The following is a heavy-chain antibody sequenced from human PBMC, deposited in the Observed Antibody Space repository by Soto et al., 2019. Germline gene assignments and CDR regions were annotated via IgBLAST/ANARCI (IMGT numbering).Heavy chain of an antibody. Sequence: SVKVSCKASAGTFSSYAISWVRQAPGQRLEWMGGIIPIFGTANYAQKFQGRVTITADESTSTAYMELSSLRSEDTAVYYCARVLAGYCSGGSCSFDYWGQGTLVTVSS. D-gene: IGHD2-15*01. J-gene: IGHJ4*02. V-gene: IGHV1-69*13. CDR1: AGTFSSYA. CDR2: IIPIFGTA. CDR3: ARVLAGYCSGGSCSFDY.